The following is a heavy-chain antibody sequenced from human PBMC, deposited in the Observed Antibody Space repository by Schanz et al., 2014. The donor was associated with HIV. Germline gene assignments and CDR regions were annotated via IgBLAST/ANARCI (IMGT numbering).Heavy chain of an antibody. J-gene: IGHJ6*02. CDR3: AKTSITLGMDV. V-gene: IGHV3-74*01. CDR1: GFSLSRYW. Sequence: EVQVVESGGGLVRPGGSLRLACAASGFSLSRYWMTWVRQAPGKGLVWVSRINIDGSTTDYADSVKGRFTISRDNAKNTLYLQMNSLRAEDTAIYYCAKTSITLGMDVWGQGTTVTVSS. CDR2: INIDGSTT. D-gene: IGHD1-20*01.